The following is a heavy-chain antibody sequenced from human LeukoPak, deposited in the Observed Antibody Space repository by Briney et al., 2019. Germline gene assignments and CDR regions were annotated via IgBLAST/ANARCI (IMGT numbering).Heavy chain of an antibody. CDR1: GGSISSGSHY. Sequence: SQTLSLTCTVSGGSISSGSHYWSWIRQPAGKGLEWIGRIYTSGSTNYNPSLKSRVTISVDTSKNQFSLKLSSVTAADTAVYYCARVMVRDYAFDIWGQGTMVTVSS. CDR3: ARVMVRDYAFDI. J-gene: IGHJ3*02. V-gene: IGHV4-61*02. D-gene: IGHD3-10*01. CDR2: IYTSGST.